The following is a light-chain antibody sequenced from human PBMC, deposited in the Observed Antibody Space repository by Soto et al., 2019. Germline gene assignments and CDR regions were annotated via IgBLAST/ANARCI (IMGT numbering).Light chain of an antibody. CDR1: QSVGSNF. CDR2: AAT. Sequence: EVVLTQSPGTLSLSPGERATLSCRASQSVGSNFVAWYHQKTGQPPSLLIYAATARATGVPARFSGSGSGTDFTLTISSLEPEDSAVYFCQQYGSAYTFGQGTRLELK. V-gene: IGKV3-20*01. CDR3: QQYGSAYT. J-gene: IGKJ2*01.